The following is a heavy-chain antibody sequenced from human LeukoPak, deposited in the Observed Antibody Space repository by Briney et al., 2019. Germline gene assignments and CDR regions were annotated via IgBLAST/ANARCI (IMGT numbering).Heavy chain of an antibody. D-gene: IGHD3-10*01. Sequence: GASVKVSCKASGYTFTSYDINWVRQATGQGLEWMGWMDPNSGNTGYAQKFQGRVTMTRNTSISTAYMELSSLRSEDTAVYYCATTVWFGELAFDYWGQGTLVTVSS. J-gene: IGHJ4*02. CDR2: MDPNSGNT. CDR3: ATTVWFGELAFDY. CDR1: GYTFTSYD. V-gene: IGHV1-8*01.